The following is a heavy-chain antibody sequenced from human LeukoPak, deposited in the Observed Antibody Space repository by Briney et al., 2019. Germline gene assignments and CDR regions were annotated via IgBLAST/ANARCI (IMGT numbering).Heavy chain of an antibody. Sequence: SEILSLTCAVYGGSFSGYYWSWIRQPPGKGLEWIGEINHSGSTNYNPSLKSRVTISVDTSKNQFSLKLSSVTAADTAVYYCASGSYCSSTSCLGMDVWGQGTTVTVSS. CDR3: ASGSYCSSTSCLGMDV. J-gene: IGHJ6*02. CDR1: GGSFSGYY. CDR2: INHSGST. D-gene: IGHD2-2*01. V-gene: IGHV4-34*01.